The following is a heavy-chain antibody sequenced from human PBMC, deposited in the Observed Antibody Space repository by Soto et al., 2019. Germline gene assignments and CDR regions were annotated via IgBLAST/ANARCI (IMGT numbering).Heavy chain of an antibody. CDR2: ISSSSSTI. CDR1: GFTFSSYS. J-gene: IGHJ3*02. CDR3: ARSQRNYDFWSGYFGAFDI. V-gene: IGHV3-48*01. D-gene: IGHD3-3*01. Sequence: GGSLRLSCAASGFTFSSYSMNWVRQAPGKGLEWVSYISSSSSTIYYADSVKGRFTISRDNAKNSLYLQMNSLRAEDTAVYYCARSQRNYDFWSGYFGAFDIWGQGTMVTVSS.